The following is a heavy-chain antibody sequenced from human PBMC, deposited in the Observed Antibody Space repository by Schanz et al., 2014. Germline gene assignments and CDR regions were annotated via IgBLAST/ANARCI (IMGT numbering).Heavy chain of an antibody. CDR3: ARLVGPTCYYGMDV. Sequence: QVQLQESGPGLVKPSQTLSLTCNVSGDSMSSGGYYWNWIRQHPGKGLEWIGYIYDSGNTYYNPSLKSRVTMSIDTSENQFSLNLRSVTGADTAVYYCARLVGPTCYYGMDVWGQGTTVTVSS. V-gene: IGHV4-31*03. CDR2: IYDSGNT. D-gene: IGHD2-15*01. CDR1: GDSMSSGGYY. J-gene: IGHJ6*02.